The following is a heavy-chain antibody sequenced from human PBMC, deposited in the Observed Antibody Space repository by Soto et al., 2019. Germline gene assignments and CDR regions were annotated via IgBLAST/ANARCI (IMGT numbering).Heavy chain of an antibody. J-gene: IGHJ5*02. V-gene: IGHV1-69*01. CDR2: IIPIFGTA. CDR3: ARDPQGPLRGVINNGFDP. Sequence: QVQLVQSGAEVKKPGSSVKVSCKASGGTFSSYAISWVRQAPGQGLEGMGGIIPIFGTANYAQKFQGRVTITADESTSTAYMELSSLRSEDTAVYYCARDPQGPLRGVINNGFDPWGQGTLVTVSS. D-gene: IGHD3-10*01. CDR1: GGTFSSYA.